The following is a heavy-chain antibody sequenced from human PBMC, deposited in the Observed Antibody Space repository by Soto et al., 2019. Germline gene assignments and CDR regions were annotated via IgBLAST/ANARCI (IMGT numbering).Heavy chain of an antibody. CDR2: IYYSGTT. CDR3: ARHRNIVSTIDY. V-gene: IGHV4-39*01. CDR1: GGSISSSNYY. Sequence: QLQLQESGPGLVKPSETLSLTCTVSGGSISSSNYYWGWIRQPPGKGLEWIGSIYYSGTTYYNPSLKSRVTISVDTSKSQFSLKLSSVTAADTAVYYCARHRNIVSTIDYWGQGTLVTVSS. J-gene: IGHJ4*02. D-gene: IGHD5-12*01.